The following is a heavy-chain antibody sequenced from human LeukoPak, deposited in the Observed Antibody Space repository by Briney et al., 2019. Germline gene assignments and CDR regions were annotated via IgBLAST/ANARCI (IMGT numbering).Heavy chain of an antibody. CDR1: GFTFSSYG. Sequence: SGGSLRLSCAASGFTFSSYGMHWVRQAPGKGLEWVAVISYDGSNKYYADSVKGRFTISRDNSKNTLYLQMNSLRAEDTAVYYCAKDWDYYGSGSYPSLNYWGQGTLVTVSS. V-gene: IGHV3-30*18. CDR2: ISYDGSNK. CDR3: AKDWDYYGSGSYPSLNY. J-gene: IGHJ4*02. D-gene: IGHD3-10*01.